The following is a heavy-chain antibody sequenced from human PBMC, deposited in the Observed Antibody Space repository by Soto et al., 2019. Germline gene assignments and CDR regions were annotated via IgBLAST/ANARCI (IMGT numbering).Heavy chain of an antibody. CDR1: GFTFSSYG. Sequence: GGSLRLSCAASGFTFSSYGMHWVRQAPGKGLEWVAVIWYDGSNKYYADSVKGRFTISRDNSKNTLYLQMNSLRAEDTAVYYCARDPGGRIWFFSSHYFDYWGQGTLVTVSS. CDR3: ARDPGGRIWFFSSHYFDY. V-gene: IGHV3-33*01. J-gene: IGHJ4*02. D-gene: IGHD3-10*01. CDR2: IWYDGSNK.